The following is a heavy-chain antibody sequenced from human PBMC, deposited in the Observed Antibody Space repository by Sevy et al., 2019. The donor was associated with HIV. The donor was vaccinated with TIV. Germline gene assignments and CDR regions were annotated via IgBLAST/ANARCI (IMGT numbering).Heavy chain of an antibody. J-gene: IGHJ4*02. CDR2: IKSKTDGGTT. D-gene: IGHD3-3*01. Sequence: GRSLRLSCAASGFTFSNAWMSWVRQAPGKGLEWVGRIKSKTDGGTTDYAAPVKGRFTISRDDSKNTLYLQMNSLKTEDTAVYYCTTERVVDFWSGSDYWGQGTLVTVSS. CDR3: TTERVVDFWSGSDY. CDR1: GFTFSNAW. V-gene: IGHV3-15*01.